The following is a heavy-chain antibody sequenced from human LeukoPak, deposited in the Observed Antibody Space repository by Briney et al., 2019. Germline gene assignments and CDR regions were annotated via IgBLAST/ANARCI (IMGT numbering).Heavy chain of an antibody. V-gene: IGHV3-30*02. CDR2: IRYDGSNK. CDR1: GFTFSSYG. CDR3: AKIAQACSSTSCYTWVSAYYYYYYMDV. J-gene: IGHJ6*03. D-gene: IGHD2-2*02. Sequence: GGSLRLSCAASGFTFSSYGMHWVRQAPGKGLEWVAFIRYDGSNKYYADSVKGRFTISRDNSKNTLYLQMNSLRAEDTAVYYCAKIAQACSSTSCYTWVSAYYYYYYMDVWGKGPRSPSP.